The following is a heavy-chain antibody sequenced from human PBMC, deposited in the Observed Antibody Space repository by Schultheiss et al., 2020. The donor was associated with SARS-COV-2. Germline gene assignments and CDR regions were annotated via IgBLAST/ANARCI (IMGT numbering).Heavy chain of an antibody. CDR3: ARGWLSDAFDI. J-gene: IGHJ3*02. CDR2: IKSKTDGGTT. D-gene: IGHD3-22*01. Sequence: GESLKISCAASGFTFSSYAMSWVRQAPGKGLEWVGRIKSKTDGGTTDYAAPVKGRFTISRDDSKNTLYLQMNSLRAEDTAVYYCARGWLSDAFDIWGQGTMVTVSS. V-gene: IGHV3-15*01. CDR1: GFTFSSYA.